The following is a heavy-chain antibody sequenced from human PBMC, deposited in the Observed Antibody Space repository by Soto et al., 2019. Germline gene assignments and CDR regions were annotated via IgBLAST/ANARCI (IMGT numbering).Heavy chain of an antibody. D-gene: IGHD1-1*01. CDR2: IRWDGDSA. CDR3: AKGTRGNLPELDF. J-gene: IGHJ4*02. Sequence: GGSLRLSCAASGSTFDDYTMRWVRQTPGKGLEWVSLIRWDGDSAYYANSVRGRFTIPRDNSKNSLFLQMNNVRAEDAALYFRAKGTRGNLPELDFWGQGTLVTVSS. CDR1: GSTFDDYT. V-gene: IGHV3-43*01.